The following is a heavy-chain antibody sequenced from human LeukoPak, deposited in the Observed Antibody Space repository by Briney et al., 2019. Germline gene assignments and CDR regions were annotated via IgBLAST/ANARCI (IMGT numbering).Heavy chain of an antibody. CDR2: INPSGGST. D-gene: IGHD5-18*01. V-gene: IGHV1-46*01. Sequence: GASVKVSCKASGYTFTSYDINWVRQAPGQGLEWMGIINPSGGSTSYAQKFQGRVTMTRDTSTSTVYMELSSLRSEDTAVYYCARGSKVVVAAKRGYSYGFQEYHFDYWGQGTLVTVSS. CDR1: GYTFTSYD. CDR3: ARGSKVVVAAKRGYSYGFQEYHFDY. J-gene: IGHJ4*02.